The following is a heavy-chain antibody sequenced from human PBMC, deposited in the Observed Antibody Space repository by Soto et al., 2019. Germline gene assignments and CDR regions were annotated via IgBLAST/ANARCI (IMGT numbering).Heavy chain of an antibody. CDR3: ARADYEILTGSYAMDV. D-gene: IGHD3-9*01. Sequence: SSTLSLTCTGSGDSLGNYYWFWIRQPVGKGLEWIGRVSSSGNTNANPTLNSRATMSIDTSKNQFSLRLRSVTAADTAVYYCARADYEILTGSYAMDVWGQGTTVTVSS. V-gene: IGHV4-4*07. CDR2: VSSSGNT. J-gene: IGHJ6*02. CDR1: GDSLGNYY.